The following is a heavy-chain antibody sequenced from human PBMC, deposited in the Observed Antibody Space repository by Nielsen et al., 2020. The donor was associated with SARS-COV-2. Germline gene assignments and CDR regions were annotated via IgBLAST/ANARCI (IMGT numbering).Heavy chain of an antibody. J-gene: IGHJ3*02. CDR2: IYPGDSDT. D-gene: IGHD3-16*02. CDR3: ARSRDYVWGSYRYPDGAFDI. V-gene: IGHV5-51*01. CDR1: GHSFAGYW. Sequence: GESLKISCKGPGHSFAGYWIGWVRQMPGKGLDWMGIIYPGDSDTRYSPSFQGQVTISADKSISTAYLQWSSLKASDTAMYYCARSRDYVWGSYRYPDGAFDIWGQGTMVTVSS.